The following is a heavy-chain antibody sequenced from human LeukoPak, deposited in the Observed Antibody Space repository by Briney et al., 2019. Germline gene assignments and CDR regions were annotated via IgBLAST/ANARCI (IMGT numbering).Heavy chain of an antibody. CDR3: ARSLYSYGYGPFDY. D-gene: IGHD5-18*01. J-gene: IGHJ4*02. CDR2: ISYDGSNK. CDR1: GFTFSSYA. V-gene: IGHV3-30-3*01. Sequence: GGSLRLSCAASGFTFSSYAMHWVRQAPGKGPEWVAVISYDGSNKYYADSVKGRFTISRDNSKNTLYLQMNSLRAEDTAVYYCARSLYSYGYGPFDYWGQGTLVTVSS.